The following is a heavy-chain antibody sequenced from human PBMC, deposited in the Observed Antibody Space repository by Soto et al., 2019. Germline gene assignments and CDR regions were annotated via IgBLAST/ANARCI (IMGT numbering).Heavy chain of an antibody. D-gene: IGHD3-16*02. CDR1: GFTFSSYA. J-gene: IGHJ4*02. V-gene: IGHV3-23*01. CDR2: TSGSGGST. Sequence: EVQLLESGGGLVQPGGSLRLSCAASGFTFSSYAMSWVRQAPGKGLEWVSATSGSGGSTYYADSVKGRFTISRDNSKNTLYLQMNSLRAEDTAVYYCAKDHDYIWGSYSLGYFDYWGQGTLVTVSS. CDR3: AKDHDYIWGSYSLGYFDY.